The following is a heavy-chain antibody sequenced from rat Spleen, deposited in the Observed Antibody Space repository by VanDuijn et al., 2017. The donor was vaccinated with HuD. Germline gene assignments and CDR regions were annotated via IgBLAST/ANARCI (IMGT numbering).Heavy chain of an antibody. CDR1: GFTFSNYY. D-gene: IGHD4-6*01. CDR2: ISAGGDST. V-gene: IGHV5-25*01. Sequence: EVQLVESGGGLVQPGRSMKLSCAALGFTFSNYYMAWVRQAPTKGLEWVAYISAGGDSTYLRDSVKGRFTASRDNATSTLYQQMDSMRSEDTATYYCVRHWGYWGQGVMVTVSS. CDR3: VRHWGY. J-gene: IGHJ2*01.